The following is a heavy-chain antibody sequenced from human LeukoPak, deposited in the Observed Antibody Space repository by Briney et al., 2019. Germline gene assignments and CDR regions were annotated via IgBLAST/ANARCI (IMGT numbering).Heavy chain of an antibody. CDR1: GDSITSGNYC. V-gene: IGHV4-39*01. Sequence: SETLSLTCTVSGDSITSGNYCWGWIRQPPGQGLEWMGSITYSGSTYYNPSLKSRVTVSVDMSKNQFSLKLRPVTAADTAVYYCVRPRTSGWSLNAFDIWGQGTMVTVSS. J-gene: IGHJ3*02. CDR2: ITYSGST. D-gene: IGHD6-19*01. CDR3: VRPRTSGWSLNAFDI.